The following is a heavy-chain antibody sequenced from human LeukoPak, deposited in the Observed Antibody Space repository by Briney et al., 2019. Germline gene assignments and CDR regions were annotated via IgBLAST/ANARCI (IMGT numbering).Heavy chain of an antibody. V-gene: IGHV4-59*01. CDR1: GGSISSYY. D-gene: IGHD4-17*01. CDR2: IYYSGST. Sequence: SETLSLTCTVSGGSISSYYWSWIRQPPGKGLEWIGYIYYSGSTNYNPSLKSRVTISVDKSKNQFSLKLSSVTAADTAVYYCARDHYGVQYYYWGQGTLVTVSS. CDR3: ARDHYGVQYYY. J-gene: IGHJ4*02.